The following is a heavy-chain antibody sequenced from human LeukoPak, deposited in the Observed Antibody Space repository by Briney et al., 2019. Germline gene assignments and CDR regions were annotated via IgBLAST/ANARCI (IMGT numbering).Heavy chain of an antibody. CDR2: ISGSGGST. D-gene: IGHD3-22*01. J-gene: IGHJ4*02. CDR1: GFTFSSYA. CDR3: AKRYYYDSSGYGDDY. V-gene: IGHV3-23*01. Sequence: GGSLRLSCAASGFTFSSYAMSWVRQAPGKGLEWGSAISGSGGSTYYADSVKGRFTISRDNSKNTLYLQMNSLRAEDTAVYYCAKRYYYDSSGYGDDYWGQGTLVTVSS.